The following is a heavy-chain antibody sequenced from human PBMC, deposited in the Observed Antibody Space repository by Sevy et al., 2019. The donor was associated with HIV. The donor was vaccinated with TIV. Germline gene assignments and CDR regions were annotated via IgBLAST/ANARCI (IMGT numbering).Heavy chain of an antibody. Sequence: GGSLRLSCVASGFRFDDYAMHWVRQVPGKSPEWVSGISWNSNKIGYADPVKGRFTISRDSVRNSVYLQMSSLRPEDTALYYCVKDLGGIETLDYYSYYGMDVWGQGTTVTVSS. CDR3: VKDLGGIETLDYYSYYGMDV. J-gene: IGHJ6*02. CDR2: ISWNSNKI. CDR1: GFRFDDYA. D-gene: IGHD3-16*01. V-gene: IGHV3-9*01.